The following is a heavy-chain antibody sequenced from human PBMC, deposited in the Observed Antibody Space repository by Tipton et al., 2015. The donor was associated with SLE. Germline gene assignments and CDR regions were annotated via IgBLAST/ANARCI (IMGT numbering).Heavy chain of an antibody. CDR2: ISYDGSNK. V-gene: IGHV3-30*04. J-gene: IGHJ4*02. D-gene: IGHD3-22*01. CDR1: GFTFSSYA. Sequence: SLRLSCAASGFTFSSYAMHWVRQAPGKGLEWVAVISYDGSNKYYADSVKGRFTISRDNSKNTLYLQMNSLKTEDTAVYYCTTDGVITEIDYWGQGTLVTVSS. CDR3: TTDGVITEIDY.